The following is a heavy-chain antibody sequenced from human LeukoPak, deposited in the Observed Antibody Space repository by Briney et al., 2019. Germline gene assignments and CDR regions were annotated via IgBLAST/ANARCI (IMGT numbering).Heavy chain of an antibody. D-gene: IGHD3-22*01. CDR2: ISSSSSYT. V-gene: IGHV3-11*06. CDR3: ARDRPFYDSSGYPVDY. Sequence: GGSLRLSCAASGFTFSDYYMSWIRQAPGKGLEWVSYISSSSSYTNYADSVKGRFTISRDNAKNSLYLQMNSLRAEDTAVYYCARDRPFYDSSGYPVDYWGQGTLVTVSP. J-gene: IGHJ4*02. CDR1: GFTFSDYY.